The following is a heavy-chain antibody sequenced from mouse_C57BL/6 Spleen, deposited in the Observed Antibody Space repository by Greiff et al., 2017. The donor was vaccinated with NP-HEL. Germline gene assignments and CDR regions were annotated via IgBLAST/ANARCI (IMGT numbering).Heavy chain of an antibody. CDR1: GYTFTSYG. CDR2: IYPRSGNT. J-gene: IGHJ3*01. CDR3: ARHETYYSNYAWFAY. D-gene: IGHD2-5*01. Sequence: VKLVESGAELARPGASVKLSCKASGYTFTSYGISWVKQRTGQGLEWIGEIYPRSGNTYYNEKFKGKATLTADKSSSTAYMELRSLTSEDSAVYFCARHETYYSNYAWFAYWGQGTLVTVSA. V-gene: IGHV1-81*01.